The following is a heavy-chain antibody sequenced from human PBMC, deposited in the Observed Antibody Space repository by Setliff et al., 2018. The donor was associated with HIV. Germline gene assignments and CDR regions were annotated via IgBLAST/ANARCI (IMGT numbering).Heavy chain of an antibody. Sequence: SETLSLTCTVSGGSISSHYWSWIRQPPGKGLEWIGYIYYSGSTNYNPSLTSRVTMSVDTSKNQFSLKLSSVTAADTAVYYCASTYYYDSLHFHHWGQGTLVTVSS. V-gene: IGHV4-59*11. J-gene: IGHJ1*01. CDR3: ASTYYYDSLHFHH. CDR2: IYYSGST. D-gene: IGHD3-22*01. CDR1: GGSISSHY.